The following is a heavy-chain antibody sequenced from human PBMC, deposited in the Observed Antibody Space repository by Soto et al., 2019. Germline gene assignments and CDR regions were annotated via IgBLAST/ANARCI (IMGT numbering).Heavy chain of an antibody. CDR3: ARACSIESFGLITMSTGMDF. CDR1: GFIFRDYS. D-gene: IGHD3-10*02. CDR2: SSNRDRGT. J-gene: IGHJ6*01. Sequence: QVQLVESGGALVKPAGSLTLSCGASGFIFRDYSISWIRQAPGQGLEWISCSSNRDRGTNYADSVTDRFTITKANAKHVVDLHTNSLRVETRAVYYCARACSIESFGLITMSTGMDFWWQGTAVTVSS. V-gene: IGHV3-11*01.